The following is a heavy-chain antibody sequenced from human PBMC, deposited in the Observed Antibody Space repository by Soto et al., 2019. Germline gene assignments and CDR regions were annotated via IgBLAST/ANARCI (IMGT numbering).Heavy chain of an antibody. J-gene: IGHJ5*02. D-gene: IGHD3-22*01. V-gene: IGHV3-23*01. CDR1: GFTFSSYA. Sequence: GGSLRLSCAASGFTFSSYAMSWVRQAPGKGLEWVSAISGSGGSTYYADSVKGRFTISRDNSKNTLYLQMNSLRAEDTAVYYCAKAEDYYDSSGTPFDPWGQGTMVTVYS. CDR2: ISGSGGST. CDR3: AKAEDYYDSSGTPFDP.